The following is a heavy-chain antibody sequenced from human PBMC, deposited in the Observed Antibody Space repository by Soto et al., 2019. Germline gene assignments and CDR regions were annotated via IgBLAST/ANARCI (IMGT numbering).Heavy chain of an antibody. CDR3: ARGSKGSSWSAYWFDP. J-gene: IGHJ5*02. CDR1: GYTFTSYD. D-gene: IGHD6-13*01. V-gene: IGHV1-8*01. CDR2: MNPNSGNT. Sequence: QVQLVQSGAEVKKPGASVKVSCKASGYTFTSYDINWVRQATGQGLEWMGWMNPNSGNTGYAQKLQGRVTMIMNTSISTAYMELTSLRSEDTAVYYCARGSKGSSWSAYWFDPWGQGTLVTVSS.